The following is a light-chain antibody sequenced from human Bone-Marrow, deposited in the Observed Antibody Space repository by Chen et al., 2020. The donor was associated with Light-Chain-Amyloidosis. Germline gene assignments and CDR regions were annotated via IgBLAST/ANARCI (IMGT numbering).Light chain of an antibody. V-gene: IGKV1-5*03. Sequence: QLTQSPSALSASVGDRVSITCRASHTLTSSVAWYQQQPGEAPKMIMYGPSSLQSGVTSRFSGAGSGTEFTLTISYLQPNDFATYYCQQYSDGSYTFGQGTKVEI. CDR3: QQYSDGSYT. J-gene: IGKJ2*01. CDR1: HTLTSS. CDR2: GPS.